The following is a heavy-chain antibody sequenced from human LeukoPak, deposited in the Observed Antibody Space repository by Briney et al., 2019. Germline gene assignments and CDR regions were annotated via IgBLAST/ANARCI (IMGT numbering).Heavy chain of an antibody. J-gene: IGHJ1*01. Sequence: GGSLRLSCAASGFTFSGAWMHWVRQAPGKGLVWVSRINNDGSTTRHADSVKGRFTISRDNAGNTLYLQMNSLRVEDTAVYCCARVSGPGMNEYYHLWGQGTLVTVSS. CDR2: INNDGSTT. CDR1: GFTFSGAW. D-gene: IGHD3-10*01. CDR3: ARVSGPGMNEYYHL. V-gene: IGHV3-74*01.